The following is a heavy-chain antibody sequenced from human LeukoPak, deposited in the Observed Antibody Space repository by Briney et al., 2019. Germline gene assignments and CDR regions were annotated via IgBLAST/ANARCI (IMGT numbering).Heavy chain of an antibody. D-gene: IGHD3-3*01. CDR3: ARQASFSPLDD. Sequence: PSETLSLTCTVSGGSISSSSYYWGWIRQPPGKGLEWIGSIYYSGSTYYNPSLKSRVTISVDTSKNQFSLKLSSVTAADTAVYYCARQASFSPLDDWGQGTLVTVSS. CDR2: IYYSGST. J-gene: IGHJ4*02. CDR1: GGSISSSSYY. V-gene: IGHV4-39*01.